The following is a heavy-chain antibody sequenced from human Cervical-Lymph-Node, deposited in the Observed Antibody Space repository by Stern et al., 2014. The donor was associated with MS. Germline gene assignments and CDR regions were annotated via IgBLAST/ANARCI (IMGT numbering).Heavy chain of an antibody. CDR1: GGSIRSGGYY. CDR3: ARVSYDFWSGYFPFDY. Sequence: VQLVESGPGLVKPSQTLSLTCTVSGGSIRSGGYYWSWIRQHTGKGLEWIGYIYYSGSTHYNPSLKSRVTISVDTSKNQFSLKLSSVTAADTAVYYCARVSYDFWSGYFPFDYWGQGTLVTVSS. CDR2: IYYSGST. J-gene: IGHJ4*02. V-gene: IGHV4-31*03. D-gene: IGHD3-3*01.